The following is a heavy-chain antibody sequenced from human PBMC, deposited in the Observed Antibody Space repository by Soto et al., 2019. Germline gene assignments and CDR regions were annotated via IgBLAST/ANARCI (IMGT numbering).Heavy chain of an antibody. D-gene: IGHD3-3*01. J-gene: IGHJ6*03. CDR3: AKDWSFGLGYMDV. Sequence: GGSLRLSCAASGFTFSSYGMHWVRQAPGKWLEWVAVISYDGSNKYYADSVKGRFTISRDNSKNTMYLQMNSLRAEDTAVYYCAKDWSFGLGYMDVWGKGTTVTVS. V-gene: IGHV3-30*18. CDR1: GFTFSSYG. CDR2: ISYDGSNK.